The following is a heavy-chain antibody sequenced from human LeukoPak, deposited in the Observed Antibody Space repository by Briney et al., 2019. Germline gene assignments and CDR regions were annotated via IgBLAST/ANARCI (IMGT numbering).Heavy chain of an antibody. CDR3: ARQYSSSWYKWLRARANSQYFDY. Sequence: SETLSLTCTVSGYSISSGYYWGWIRQPPGKGLEWIGSIYHSGSTYYNPSLKSRVTISVDTSKNQFSLKLSSVTAADTAVYYCARQYSSSWYKWLRARANSQYFDYWGQGTLVTVSS. D-gene: IGHD6-13*01. V-gene: IGHV4-38-2*02. J-gene: IGHJ4*02. CDR2: IYHSGST. CDR1: GYSISSGYY.